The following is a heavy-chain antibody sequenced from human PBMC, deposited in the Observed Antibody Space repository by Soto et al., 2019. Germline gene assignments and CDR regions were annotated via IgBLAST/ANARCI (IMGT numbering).Heavy chain of an antibody. Sequence: PGESLKISCKGSGYSFTSYWIGWVRQMPGKGLEWMGIIYPGDSDTRYSPSFQGQVTISADKSISTAYLQWSSLKASDTAMYYCARRSRGSSAVGNYYYGMDVWGQGTTVTVS. CDR3: ARRSRGSSAVGNYYYGMDV. D-gene: IGHD6-25*01. V-gene: IGHV5-51*01. CDR1: GYSFTSYW. J-gene: IGHJ6*02. CDR2: IYPGDSDT.